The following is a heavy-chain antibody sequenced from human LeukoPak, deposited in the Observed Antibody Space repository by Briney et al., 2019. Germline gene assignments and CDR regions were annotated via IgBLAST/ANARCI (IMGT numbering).Heavy chain of an antibody. V-gene: IGHV3-33*01. D-gene: IGHD4-11*01. Sequence: PGGALRLYCAATGFMFGNYGKHWVRQAPAQGLEWVALIWYDGSKKYYADSVKGRFTVSRDNSENTLYLQMNSLRADDTAVYYCARGLQPPVLYGMDVWGQGTTVTVSS. CDR1: GFMFGNYG. CDR3: ARGLQPPVLYGMDV. J-gene: IGHJ6*02. CDR2: IWYDGSKK.